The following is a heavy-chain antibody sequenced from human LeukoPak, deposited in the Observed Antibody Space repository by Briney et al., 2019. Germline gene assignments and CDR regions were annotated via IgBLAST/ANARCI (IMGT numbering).Heavy chain of an antibody. CDR3: ARDRLSPKYGPYYMDV. V-gene: IGHV1-18*01. CDR2: ISAYNGNT. Sequence: ASVKVSCKASGYTFTSYGISWVRQAPGQGLEWMGWISAYNGNTNYAQKLQGRVTMTTDTSTSTAYMELRSLRSDDTAVYYCARDRLSPKYGPYYMDVWGKGTTVTVSS. J-gene: IGHJ6*03. D-gene: IGHD3-10*01. CDR1: GYTFTSYG.